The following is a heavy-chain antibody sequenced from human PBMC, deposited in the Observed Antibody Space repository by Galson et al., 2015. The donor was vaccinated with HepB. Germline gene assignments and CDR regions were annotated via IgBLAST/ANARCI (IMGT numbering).Heavy chain of an antibody. CDR2: ISSSTNDI. Sequence: LRLSCAASGFTFSYHSMNWVRQAPGKGLEWVSSISSSTNDIYNADSVKGRFTISRDNAKNSLYLQMNSLRAEDTAVYYCARAAGDFWSGYLDYWYFDLWGRGTLVTVSS. CDR3: ARAAGDFWSGYLDYWYFDL. J-gene: IGHJ2*01. CDR1: GFTFSYHS. V-gene: IGHV3-21*01. D-gene: IGHD3-3*01.